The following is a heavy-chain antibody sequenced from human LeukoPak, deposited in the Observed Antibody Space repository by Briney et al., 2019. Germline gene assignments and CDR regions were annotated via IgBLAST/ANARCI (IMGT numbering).Heavy chain of an antibody. J-gene: IGHJ4*02. D-gene: IGHD2-21*02. CDR3: ASLAYCGGDCYSGLDY. CDR2: ISAYNGNT. V-gene: IGHV1-18*04. Sequence: ASVKVSCKASGYSFTGYYIHWVRQAPGQGLEWMGWISAYNGNTNYAQKLQGRVAMTTDTSTSTAYMELGSLRSDDTAVYYCASLAYCGGDCYSGLDYWGQGTLVTVSS. CDR1: GYSFTGYY.